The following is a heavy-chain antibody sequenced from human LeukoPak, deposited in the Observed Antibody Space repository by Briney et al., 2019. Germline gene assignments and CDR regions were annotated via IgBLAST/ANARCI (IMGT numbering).Heavy chain of an antibody. D-gene: IGHD6-19*01. CDR1: GYSISSGYS. CDR3: ARDQALGYGWPTVLAIDI. Sequence: SETLSLTCTVSGYSISSGYSWGWIRQPPGKGLEWIGSIYHSGNTYYNPSLKRRVTISIDTSKNQFSLNLSSVTAADTAVYYCARDQALGYGWPTVLAIDIWGQGTMVTVSS. CDR2: IYHSGNT. J-gene: IGHJ3*02. V-gene: IGHV4-38-2*02.